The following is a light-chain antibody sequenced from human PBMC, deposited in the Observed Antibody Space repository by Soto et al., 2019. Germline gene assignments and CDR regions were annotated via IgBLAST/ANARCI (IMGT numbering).Light chain of an antibody. J-gene: IGKJ4*01. CDR2: AAS. CDR3: QQGYSTPLT. CDR1: QSIGGF. V-gene: IGKV1-39*01. Sequence: DIQMTQSPSSLSVSVGDRVAITCRASQSIGGFLNWYQQKLGKAPKLLIYAASSLQSGVPSRFSGSGSGTDFPLTISSLQPDDFATYYCQQGYSTPLTFGGGTKVEI.